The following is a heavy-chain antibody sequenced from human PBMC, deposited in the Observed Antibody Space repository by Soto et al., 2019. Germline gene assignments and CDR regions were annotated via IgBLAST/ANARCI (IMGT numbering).Heavy chain of an antibody. CDR1: GDSISSGAYY. CDR3: ASSRKGGWTCDH. D-gene: IGHD6-19*01. V-gene: IGHV4-31*03. Sequence: QVQLQESGPGLVKPSQTLSLTCTVSGDSISSGAYYWSWVHQLPGKGLEWIGYIHSSGSSYYTPPHKSRLTISIDTSENHISLILISVTAADTAGYYCASSRKGGWTCDHWGQGTLVTVSS. J-gene: IGHJ4*02. CDR2: IHSSGSS.